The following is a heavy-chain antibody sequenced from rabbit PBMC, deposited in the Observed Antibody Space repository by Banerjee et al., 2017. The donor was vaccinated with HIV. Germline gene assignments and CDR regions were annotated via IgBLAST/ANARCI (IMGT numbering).Heavy chain of an antibody. J-gene: IGHJ4*01. V-gene: IGHV1S40*01. CDR2: IYGGISGST. CDR3: ARAGSLYYSYGIAGYPYPDYFNL. D-gene: IGHD6-1*01. CDR1: GFSFSSSYY. Sequence: QSLEESGGDLVKPGASLTLTCTASGFSFSSSYYMCWVRQAPGKGLEWIACIYGGISGSTDYASWAKGRFTISKTSSTTVTLQMTSLTAADTATYFCARAGSLYYSYGIAGYPYPDYFNLWAQAPWSPS.